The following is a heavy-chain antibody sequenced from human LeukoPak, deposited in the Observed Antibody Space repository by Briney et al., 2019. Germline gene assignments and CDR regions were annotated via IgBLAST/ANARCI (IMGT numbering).Heavy chain of an antibody. CDR3: AKDLRVARL. CDR1: GFTFSSYA. D-gene: IGHD2-15*01. J-gene: IGHJ4*02. Sequence: PGGSLRLSCAASGFTFSSYAMSWVRQAPGKGLEWVAVISYDGSNKYYADSVKGRFTISRDNSKNTLFLQMNSLRAEDTAIYYCAKDLRVARLWGQGTLVTVSS. V-gene: IGHV3-30-3*01. CDR2: ISYDGSNK.